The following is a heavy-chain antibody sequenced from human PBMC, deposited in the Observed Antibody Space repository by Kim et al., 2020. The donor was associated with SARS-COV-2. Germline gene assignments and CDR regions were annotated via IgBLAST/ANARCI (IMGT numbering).Heavy chain of an antibody. Sequence: GGSLRLSCSASGFTFDDYALTWYRQAPGQRLEWVGFVRTETYSATTRYAASVEGRFTISRDDSNSIAYLQMDSLKIEDTAVYYCARDRSSSVVADVWGQGTTVTVSS. V-gene: IGHV3-49*03. CDR1: GFTFDDYA. CDR3: ARDRSSSVVADV. J-gene: IGHJ6*02. D-gene: IGHD2-15*01. CDR2: VRTETYSATT.